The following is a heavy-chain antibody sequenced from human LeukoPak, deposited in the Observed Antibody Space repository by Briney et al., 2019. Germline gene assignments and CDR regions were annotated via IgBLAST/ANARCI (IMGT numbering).Heavy chain of an antibody. V-gene: IGHV1-2*02. J-gene: IGHJ6*03. CDR2: INPNSGGT. Sequence: ASVKVSCKASGYTFTGYYMHWVRQAPGQGLERMGWINPNSGGTNYAQKFQGRVTMTRDTSISTAYMELSRLRSDDTAVYYCARAPTQFYCSSTSCSHYYYYYMDVWGKGTTVTVSS. CDR1: GYTFTGYY. CDR3: ARAPTQFYCSSTSCSHYYYYYMDV. D-gene: IGHD2-2*01.